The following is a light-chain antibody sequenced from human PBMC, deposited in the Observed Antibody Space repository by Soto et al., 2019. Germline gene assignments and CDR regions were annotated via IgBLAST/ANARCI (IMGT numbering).Light chain of an antibody. CDR2: SAS. CDR1: QNLGTLY. V-gene: IGKV3-20*01. J-gene: IGKJ1*01. CDR3: HQYGSSPTT. Sequence: EIVLTQCPGTLSLSQGERGTLSCRASQNLGTLYLAWFQQKSGQAPRLLIYSASRRATGIPDRFSGSGSGTDFSLTISRLEPEDFAVYYCHQYGSSPTTLGQGTK.